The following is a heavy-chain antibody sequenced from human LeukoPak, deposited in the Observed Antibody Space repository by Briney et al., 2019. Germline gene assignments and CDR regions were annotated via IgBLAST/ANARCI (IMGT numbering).Heavy chain of an antibody. V-gene: IGHV1-24*01. J-gene: IGHJ6*02. CDR3: ATYYFYGMDV. CDR1: GYTLTELS. Sequence: PWASVKVSCKVSGYTLTELSMHWVRQAPGKGLEWMGGFDPEDGETIYAQKFQGGVTMTEDTSTDTAYMELSSLRSEDTAVYYCATYYFYGMDVWGQGTTVTVSS. CDR2: FDPEDGET.